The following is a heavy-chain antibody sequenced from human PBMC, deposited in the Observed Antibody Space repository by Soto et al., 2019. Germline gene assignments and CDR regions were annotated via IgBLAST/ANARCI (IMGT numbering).Heavy chain of an antibody. CDR3: AKDRNHYGSGSYFDY. Sequence: EVQLLESGGGLVQPGGSLRVSCAASGFAFNIYAMSWVRQAPGKGLEWDSVISGSADSTNYADSVKGRFTISRDNSKNTVYLQMNLLRVEDTAVYYCAKDRNHYGSGSYFDYWGQGTLVTVSS. D-gene: IGHD3-10*01. CDR2: ISGSADST. J-gene: IGHJ4*02. V-gene: IGHV3-23*01. CDR1: GFAFNIYA.